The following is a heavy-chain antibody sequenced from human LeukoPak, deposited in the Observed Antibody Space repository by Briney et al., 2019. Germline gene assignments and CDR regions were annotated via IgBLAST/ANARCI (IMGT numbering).Heavy chain of an antibody. D-gene: IGHD6-13*01. J-gene: IGHJ5*02. Sequence: KPSETLSLTCSVSGGSISSTNYYWGWIRQPPGKGLEWIGSIYYSGSTYYNPSLKSRVTISVDTSKNQFSLMLTSVTASDTAVYFCGGAATGTVGWFDPWGQGTLVTVSS. V-gene: IGHV4-39*01. CDR1: GGSISSTNYY. CDR3: GGAATGTVGWFDP. CDR2: IYYSGST.